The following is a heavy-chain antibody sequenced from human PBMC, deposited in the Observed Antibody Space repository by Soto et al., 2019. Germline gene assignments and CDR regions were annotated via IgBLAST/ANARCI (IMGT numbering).Heavy chain of an antibody. Sequence: EVQLLESGGGQIQPGGSLRLSCAASGFTFSSSAVSWVRQAPGKGLEWVSAISAGGGSTYYADSVKGRFTISRDNSQNTLYLQMTSLRAEDTAVYYCVKGWISMGYFDSWGQGTLVTVSS. CDR3: VKGWISMGYFDS. CDR1: GFTFSSSA. CDR2: ISAGGGST. V-gene: IGHV3-23*01. D-gene: IGHD3-10*01. J-gene: IGHJ4*02.